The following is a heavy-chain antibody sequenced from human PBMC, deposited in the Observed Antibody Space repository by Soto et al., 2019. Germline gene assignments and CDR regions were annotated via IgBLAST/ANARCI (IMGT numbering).Heavy chain of an antibody. CDR1: GFTFSSYA. D-gene: IGHD6-19*01. J-gene: IGHJ4*02. CDR3: ARDRGWYFDY. Sequence: GGSLRLSCAASGFTFSSYAMHWVRQAPGKGLEWVAVISYDGSNKYYADSVKGRFTISRDNSKNTLYLQMNSLRAEDTAVYYCARDRGWYFDYWGQGTLVTVSS. V-gene: IGHV3-30-3*01. CDR2: ISYDGSNK.